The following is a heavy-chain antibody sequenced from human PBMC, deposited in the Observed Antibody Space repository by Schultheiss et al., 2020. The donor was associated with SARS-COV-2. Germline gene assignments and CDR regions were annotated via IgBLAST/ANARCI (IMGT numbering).Heavy chain of an antibody. J-gene: IGHJ4*02. CDR1: GGTFSSYA. CDR3: ARNGPGVGQLVFCDY. V-gene: IGHV1-69*13. D-gene: IGHD6-6*01. Sequence: SVKVSCKASGGTFSSYAISWVRQAPGQGLEWMGWINPNSGNTNYAQKFQGRVTITADESTSTAYMELSRLRSDDTAVYYCARNGPGVGQLVFCDYWGQGTLVTVSS. CDR2: INPNSGNT.